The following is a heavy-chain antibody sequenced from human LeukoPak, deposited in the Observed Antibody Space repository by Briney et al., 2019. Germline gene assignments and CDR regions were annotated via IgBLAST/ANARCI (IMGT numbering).Heavy chain of an antibody. CDR3: ARPTSSGWYSFYY. CDR1: GGSFSGYY. J-gene: IGHJ4*02. Sequence: PSETLSLTCAVYGGSFSGYYWSWIRQPPGKGLEWLGEINHSGSTNYNPSLKSRVTISVDTSKNQFSLKLSSVTAADTAVYYCARPTSSGWYSFYYWGQGTLVTVSS. V-gene: IGHV4-34*01. CDR2: INHSGST. D-gene: IGHD6-19*01.